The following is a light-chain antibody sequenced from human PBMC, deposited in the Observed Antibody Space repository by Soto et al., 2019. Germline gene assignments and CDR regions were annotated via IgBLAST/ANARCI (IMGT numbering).Light chain of an antibody. CDR2: DAS. V-gene: IGKV3-11*01. CDR3: HLRRNWPAYT. Sequence: ELVLTQSPATLPLSPGERATLSCRASQSVSSYLAWYQQKPGQAPRLRLYDASHRATGIPTRFSGSGSGPDFTLTISSLAPESITGYSCHLRRNWPAYTFGQGTNLEIK. J-gene: IGKJ2*01. CDR1: QSVSSY.